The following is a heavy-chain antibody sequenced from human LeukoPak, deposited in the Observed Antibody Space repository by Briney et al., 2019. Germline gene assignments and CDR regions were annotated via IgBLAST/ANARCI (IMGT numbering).Heavy chain of an antibody. CDR1: GFTFSSYA. CDR3: AKPGTYYHDSSGYPN. Sequence: GGSLRLSCAASGFTFSSYAMSWVRQAPGKGLEWVSAISGSGGSTYYADSVKGRFTISRDNSKNTLYLQMNSLRAEDTAVYYCAKPGTYYHDSSGYPNWGQGTLVTVSS. D-gene: IGHD3-22*01. CDR2: ISGSGGST. V-gene: IGHV3-23*01. J-gene: IGHJ4*02.